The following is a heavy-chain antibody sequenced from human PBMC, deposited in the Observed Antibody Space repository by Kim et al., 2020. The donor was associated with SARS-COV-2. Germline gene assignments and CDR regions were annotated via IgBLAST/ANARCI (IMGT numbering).Heavy chain of an antibody. CDR1: GGSISSGGYS. V-gene: IGHV4-30-2*01. CDR2: SYYSGST. Sequence: SETLSLTCAVSGGSISSGGYSWSWIRQPPGKGLEWIGYSYYSGSTYYNPALKSRVTITVDRSKNQFSLKLSSVTAADTAVYYCARGSGSGSPYGMDVWG. CDR3: ARGSGSGSPYGMDV. D-gene: IGHD3-10*01. J-gene: IGHJ6*02.